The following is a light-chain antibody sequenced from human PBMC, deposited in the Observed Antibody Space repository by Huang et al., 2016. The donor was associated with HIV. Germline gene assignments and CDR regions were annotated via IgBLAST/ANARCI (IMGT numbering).Light chain of an antibody. V-gene: IGKV3-20*01. CDR3: QQYGSSVFT. CDR2: SAS. CDR1: QSVSNY. Sequence: EIVLTQSPGTLSLSPGERAPLSCRASQSVSNYLAWYQQKPGQAPRLLIYSASNRATDIPDRFSGGGSGTDFTLTISRLEPEDFAVYYCQQYGSSVFTFGPGTKVDIK. J-gene: IGKJ3*01.